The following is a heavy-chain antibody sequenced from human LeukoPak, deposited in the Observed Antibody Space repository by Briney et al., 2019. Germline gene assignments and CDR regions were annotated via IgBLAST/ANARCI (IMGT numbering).Heavy chain of an antibody. CDR1: GGSISSGSYY. V-gene: IGHV4-61*02. D-gene: IGHD5-18*01. J-gene: IGHJ4*02. Sequence: PSETLSLTCTVSGGSISSGSYYWSWIRQPAGKGLEWIGRIYTSGSTNYNPSLKSRVTISVDTSKNQFSQKLSSVTAADTAVYYCARGPGYSYTFDYWGQGTLVTVSS. CDR3: ARGPGYSYTFDY. CDR2: IYTSGST.